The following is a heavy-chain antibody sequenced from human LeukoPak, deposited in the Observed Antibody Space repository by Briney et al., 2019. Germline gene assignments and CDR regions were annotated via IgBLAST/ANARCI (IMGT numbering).Heavy chain of an antibody. D-gene: IGHD5-24*01. CDR2: IYYSGST. CDR1: GGSVSSYY. V-gene: IGHV4-59*02. J-gene: IGHJ4*02. Sequence: SETLSLTCTVSGGSVSSYYWSWIRQPPGKGLEWIGYIYYSGSTNYNPSLKSRVTISVDTSKNQFSLKLSSVTAADTAVYYCVRGRDGYNPWGQGTLVTVSS. CDR3: VRGRDGYNP.